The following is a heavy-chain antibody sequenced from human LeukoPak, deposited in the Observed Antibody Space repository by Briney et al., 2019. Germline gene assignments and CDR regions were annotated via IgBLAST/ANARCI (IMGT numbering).Heavy chain of an antibody. CDR1: GGSISSYH. CDR3: ARGQQPGDWSDP. V-gene: IGHV4-4*07. Sequence: SETLSLTCTVSGGSISSYHWSWIRQPAGKGLEWIGRIYTSGSTNYNPSLKSRVTMSVDTSKNQFSLKLSSVTAADTAVYYCARGQQPGDWSDPWGQGTLVTVSS. CDR2: IYTSGST. D-gene: IGHD6-13*01. J-gene: IGHJ5*02.